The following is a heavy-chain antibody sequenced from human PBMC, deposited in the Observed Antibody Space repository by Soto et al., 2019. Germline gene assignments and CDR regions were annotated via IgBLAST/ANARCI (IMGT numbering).Heavy chain of an antibody. V-gene: IGHV4-34*01. CDR1: GGSFSVYY. CDR3: ARDSGIWNDHEPFDI. CDR2: INHSGST. J-gene: IGHJ3*02. Sequence: PSETLSLTCAVYGGSFSVYYWSWIRQPPGKGLEWIGYINHSGSTNYNPSLKSRVTISIDTSKNQFSLRLSSVTAADTAVYYCARDSGIWNDHEPFDIWGQGTMVTVSS. D-gene: IGHD1-1*01.